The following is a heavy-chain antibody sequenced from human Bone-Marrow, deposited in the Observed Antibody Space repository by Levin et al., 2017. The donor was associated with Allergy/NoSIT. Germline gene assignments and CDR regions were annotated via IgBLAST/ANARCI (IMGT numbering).Heavy chain of an antibody. CDR3: AREDQRHLQEGGSVWTFAS. J-gene: IGHJ5*01. V-gene: IGHV1-69*01. CDR2: IVPSFGTP. CDR1: GDNFPHRG. D-gene: IGHD2-2*01. Sequence: GGSLRLSCKVSGDNFPHRGISWVRQAPGQGLEWLGGIVPSFGTPVHARTFEGRVTITADESINTVYLELRSLTKDDSPTYYCAREDQRHLQEGGSVWTFASWGQGTLVTVSS.